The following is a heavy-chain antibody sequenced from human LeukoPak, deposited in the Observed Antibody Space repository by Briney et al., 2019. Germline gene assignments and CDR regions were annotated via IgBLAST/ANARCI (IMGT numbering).Heavy chain of an antibody. D-gene: IGHD3-3*01. J-gene: IGHJ3*02. CDR1: GGTFTDYA. CDR2: ISYDGKDK. V-gene: IGHV3-30*04. Sequence: PGRSLRLSCAASGGTFTDYAIHWVRQAPGKGLEWVTSISYDGKDKYYAESLRGRFTTSRDNSKNTIYLQMNSLRAEDTAIYYCARGLRKAVAWFPVDAFDIWGQGTRVIVSS. CDR3: ARGLRKAVAWFPVDAFDI.